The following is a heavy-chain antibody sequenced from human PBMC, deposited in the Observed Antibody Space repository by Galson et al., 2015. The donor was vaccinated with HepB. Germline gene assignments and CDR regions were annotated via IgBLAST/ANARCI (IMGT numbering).Heavy chain of an antibody. CDR1: GFIFSSYW. J-gene: IGHJ4*02. V-gene: IGHV3-7*01. D-gene: IGHD3-10*01. CDR3: AVGSGSYFEKLNSFDF. CDR2: IKQDGREK. Sequence: LRLSCAASGFIFSSYWMSWVRQSPGKGLEWVANIKQDGREKYYEDSVKSRFTISRDNAKNSLYLQMNSLRAEDTAVYYCAVGSGSYFEKLNSFDFWGQGTLVTVSS.